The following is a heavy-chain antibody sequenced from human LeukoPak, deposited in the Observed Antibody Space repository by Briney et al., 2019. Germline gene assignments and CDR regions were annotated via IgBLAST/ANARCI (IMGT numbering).Heavy chain of an antibody. CDR3: ARDGAAAGRGRGAFDI. J-gene: IGHJ3*02. CDR2: IYYSGST. V-gene: IGHV4-30-4*01. Sequence: SETLSLTCTVSGGSISSGDYYWSWIRQPPGKGLEWIGYIYYSGSTYYNPSLKSRVTISVDTSKNQFSLKLSSVTAADTAVYYCARDGAAAGRGRGAFDIWGQGTMVTVSS. D-gene: IGHD6-13*01. CDR1: GGSISSGDYY.